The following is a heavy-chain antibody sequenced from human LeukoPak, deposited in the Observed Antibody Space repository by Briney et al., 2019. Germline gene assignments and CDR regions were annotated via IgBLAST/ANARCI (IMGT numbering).Heavy chain of an antibody. CDR1: GYTFTSYY. CDR3: AREYYYDSSGYLGVWFDP. J-gene: IGHJ5*02. CDR2: INPSGGST. Sequence: ASVKVSCKASGYTFTSYYMHWVRQAPGQGLEWMGIINPSGGSTSYAQKFQGRVTMTRDMSTSTVYMELSSLRSEDTAVYYCAREYYYDSSGYLGVWFDPWGQGTLGTVSS. V-gene: IGHV1-46*01. D-gene: IGHD3-22*01.